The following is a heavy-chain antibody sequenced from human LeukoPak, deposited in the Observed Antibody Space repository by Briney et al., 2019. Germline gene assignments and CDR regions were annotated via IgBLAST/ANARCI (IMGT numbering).Heavy chain of an antibody. V-gene: IGHV3-11*06. CDR1: GFTFSDYY. J-gene: IGHJ4*02. D-gene: IGHD6-19*01. CDR3: ARDRSVDGTV. Sequence: GRSLRLSCAASGFTFSDYYMSWISQAPGKGLEWVSYISSSSSYTNYAVSVKGRFTISRDNAKNSLYLQMDSLRAEDTAVYYCARDRSVDGTVWGQGTLVTVSS. CDR2: ISSSSSYT.